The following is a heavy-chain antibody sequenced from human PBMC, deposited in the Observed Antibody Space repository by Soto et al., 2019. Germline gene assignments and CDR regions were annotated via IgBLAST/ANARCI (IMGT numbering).Heavy chain of an antibody. CDR2: FDPEDGET. CDR1: GYTLTELS. V-gene: IGHV1-24*01. CDR3: ATSSITMIVVVTQGSFDY. J-gene: IGHJ4*02. D-gene: IGHD3-22*01. Sequence: ASVKVSCKVSGYTLTELSMHWVRQAHGKGLEWMGGFDPEDGETIYAQKFQGRVTMTEDTSTDTAYMELSSLRSEDTAVYYCATSSITMIVVVTQGSFDYWGQGTLVTVSS.